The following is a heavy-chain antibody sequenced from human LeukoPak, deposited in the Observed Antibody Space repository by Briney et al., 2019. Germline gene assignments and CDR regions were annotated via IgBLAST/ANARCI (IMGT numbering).Heavy chain of an antibody. J-gene: IGHJ4*02. V-gene: IGHV3-48*03. CDR2: ISGSGSDT. CDR1: GFIFSNCG. D-gene: IGHD3-22*01. Sequence: LTGGSLRLSCTASGFIFSNCGVNWVRQAPGKGLEWISYISGSGSDTYYADSVKGRFTISRDNAKNSLYLQMNSLRGEDTAVYYCARQTFYYGSSGTYYFDYWGQGTLVTVSS. CDR3: ARQTFYYGSSGTYYFDY.